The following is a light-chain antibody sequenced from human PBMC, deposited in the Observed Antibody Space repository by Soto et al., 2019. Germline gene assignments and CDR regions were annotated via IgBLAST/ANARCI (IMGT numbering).Light chain of an antibody. CDR1: SSDVGGYNY. V-gene: IGLV2-11*01. Sequence: ALTQPRSVSGSPGQSVTISCTGTSSDVGGYNYVSWYQQYPGKAPKLMIYDVTKRPSGVPDRFSGSKSGNTASLSISGLQAEDEADYYCCSYAGTYIGYVFGSGTKVTVL. CDR2: DVT. J-gene: IGLJ1*01. CDR3: CSYAGTYIGYV.